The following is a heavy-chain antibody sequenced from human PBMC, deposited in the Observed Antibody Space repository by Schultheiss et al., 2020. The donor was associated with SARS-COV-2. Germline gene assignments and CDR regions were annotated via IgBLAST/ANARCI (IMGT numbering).Heavy chain of an antibody. J-gene: IGHJ3*02. D-gene: IGHD3-3*01. CDR1: GYTFTSYG. CDR3: ARFITIFGVADDAFDI. CDR2: ISAYNGNT. Sequence: ASVKVSCKASGYTFTSYGISWVRQAPGQGLEWMGRISAYNGNTNYAQKLQGRVTMTTDTSTSTAYMELRSLRSDDTAVYYCARFITIFGVADDAFDIWGQGTMVTVSS. V-gene: IGHV1-18*01.